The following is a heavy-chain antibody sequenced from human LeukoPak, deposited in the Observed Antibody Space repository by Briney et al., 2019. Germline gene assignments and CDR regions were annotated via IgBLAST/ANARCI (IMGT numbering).Heavy chain of an antibody. CDR1: GFTFSSYG. Sequence: GGSLRLSCAASGFTFSSYGMHWVRQAPGKGLEWVAVIWSDGRDKYYADSVKGRFTISRDNSKNTLYLQMNSLRAEDTAVYYCARDHRTTVTVYYFDYWGQGTLVTVFS. CDR2: IWSDGRDK. D-gene: IGHD4-17*01. CDR3: ARDHRTTVTVYYFDY. V-gene: IGHV3-33*01. J-gene: IGHJ4*02.